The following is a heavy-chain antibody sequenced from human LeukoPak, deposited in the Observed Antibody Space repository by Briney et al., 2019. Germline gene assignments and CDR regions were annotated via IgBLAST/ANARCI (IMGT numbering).Heavy chain of an antibody. CDR1: GFTFSSYA. D-gene: IGHD1-26*01. CDR2: ISGSDGST. Sequence: PGGSLRLSCAASGFTFSSYAMSWVRQAPGKGLEWVSAISGSDGSTYYADSVKGRFTISRDNSKNTLYLQMNSLRAEDTAVYYCAKGRELRKRIFDYWGQGTLVTVSS. V-gene: IGHV3-23*01. J-gene: IGHJ4*02. CDR3: AKGRELRKRIFDY.